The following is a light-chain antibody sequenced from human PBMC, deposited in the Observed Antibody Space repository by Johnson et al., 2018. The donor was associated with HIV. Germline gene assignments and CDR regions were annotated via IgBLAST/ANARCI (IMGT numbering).Light chain of an antibody. CDR2: ENN. CDR1: SSNIGNNY. CDR3: GTWDSSLSGV. V-gene: IGLV1-51*02. Sequence: QPVLTQPPSVSAAPGQKVTISCSGSSSNIGNNYVSWYQQLPGTAPKLLIYENNKRPSGIPDRFSGSKSGTSATLGITGLPTGDEADYYCGTWDSSLSGVFGTGTKVTVL. J-gene: IGLJ1*01.